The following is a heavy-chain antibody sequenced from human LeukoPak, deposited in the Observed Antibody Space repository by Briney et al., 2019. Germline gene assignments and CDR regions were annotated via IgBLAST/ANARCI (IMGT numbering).Heavy chain of an antibody. V-gene: IGHV4-59*01. J-gene: IGHJ4*02. Sequence: SETLSLTCTVSGGSISSYYWSWIRQPLGKGLEWIGYIYYSGSTNYNPSLKSRVTISVDTSKNQISLKLSSVTAADTAVYYCARETGYAYGRAPLDYWGQGTLVTVSS. CDR1: GGSISSYY. CDR2: IYYSGST. D-gene: IGHD5-18*01. CDR3: ARETGYAYGRAPLDY.